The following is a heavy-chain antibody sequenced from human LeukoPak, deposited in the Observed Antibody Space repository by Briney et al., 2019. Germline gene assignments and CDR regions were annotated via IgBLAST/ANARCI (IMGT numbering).Heavy chain of an antibody. J-gene: IGHJ6*02. D-gene: IGHD6-19*01. V-gene: IGHV1-2*02. CDR1: GYTFTGYY. Sequence: ASVKVSCKASGYTFTGYYMHWVRQAPGQGLEWMGWINPNSGGTNYAQKFQGRLTMTRDTSISTAYMELSRLRSDDTAVYYCAMGGYSSGWYYYYYYGMDVWGQGATVTVSS. CDR3: AMGGYSSGWYYYYYYGMDV. CDR2: INPNSGGT.